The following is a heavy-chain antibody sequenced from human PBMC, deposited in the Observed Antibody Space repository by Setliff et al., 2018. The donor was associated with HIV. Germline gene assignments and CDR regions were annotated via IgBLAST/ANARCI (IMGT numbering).Heavy chain of an antibody. V-gene: IGHV1-3*01. Sequence: GASVKVSCKASGYTFTSYAIHWVRQAPGQRLEWMGWINAGNGKTNFSRKFQDRITSIRDTSASTAFMYLRSLRSEDTAIYYCARGGGYIDWLLYLFDFWGQGTLVTVSS. D-gene: IGHD3-9*01. CDR1: GYTFTSYA. J-gene: IGHJ4*02. CDR3: ARGGGYIDWLLYLFDF. CDR2: INAGNGKT.